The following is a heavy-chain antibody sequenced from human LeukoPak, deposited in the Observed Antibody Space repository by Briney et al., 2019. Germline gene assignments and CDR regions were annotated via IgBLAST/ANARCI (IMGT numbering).Heavy chain of an antibody. Sequence: SETLSLTCTVSGGSISSYYWSWIRQPPGKGLEWIGYIYHTGDTNSNPSLKSRVTISLDTSKNQFSLRLSSVTAADTAVYYCARQPVLRFLEWLSNFDYWGQGTLVTVSS. CDR2: IYHTGDT. CDR3: ARQPVLRFLEWLSNFDY. D-gene: IGHD3-3*01. CDR1: GGSISSYY. V-gene: IGHV4-59*08. J-gene: IGHJ4*02.